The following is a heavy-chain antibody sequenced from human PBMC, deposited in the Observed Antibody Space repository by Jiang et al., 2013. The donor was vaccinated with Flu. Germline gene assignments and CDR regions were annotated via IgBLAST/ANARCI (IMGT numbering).Heavy chain of an antibody. V-gene: IGHV3-30*02. Sequence: QLVESGGGVVQPGGSLRLSCAASGFTFSSYGMHWVRQAPGKGLEWVAFIRYDGSNKYYADSVKGRFTISRDNSKNTLYLQMNSLRAEDTAVYYCAKDLYYYDSSGYTGYFDYWGQGTLVTVSS. CDR3: AKDLYYYDSSGYTGYFDY. J-gene: IGHJ4*02. D-gene: IGHD3-22*01. CDR1: GFTFSSYG. CDR2: IRYDGSNK.